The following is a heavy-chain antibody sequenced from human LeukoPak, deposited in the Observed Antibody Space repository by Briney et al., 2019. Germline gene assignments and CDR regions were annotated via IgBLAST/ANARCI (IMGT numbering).Heavy chain of an antibody. V-gene: IGHV3-48*03. CDR1: GFTFSSYE. D-gene: IGHD6-13*01. Sequence: GGSLRLSCAASGFTFSSYEMNWVRQAPGKGLEWVSYISNSDSTIYYADSVKGRFTISRDNAKNSLYLQMSSLRAEDTAAYYCARVVRIPAAGPSSDYWGQGTLVTVSS. CDR3: ARVVRIPAAGPSSDY. J-gene: IGHJ4*02. CDR2: ISNSDSTI.